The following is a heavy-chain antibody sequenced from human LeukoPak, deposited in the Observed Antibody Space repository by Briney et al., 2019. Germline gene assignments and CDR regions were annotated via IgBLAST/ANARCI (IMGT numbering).Heavy chain of an antibody. CDR1: GFSVSNYE. Sequence: GGSLRLSCVGSGFSVSNYEMNWVRQAPGKGLEWVSVIYSGGSTYYADSVKGRFTISRDNSKNTLYLQMNSLRAEDTAVYYCASATLVDAFDIWGQGTMVTVSS. CDR3: ASATLVDAFDI. D-gene: IGHD2/OR15-2a*01. V-gene: IGHV3-53*01. CDR2: IYSGGST. J-gene: IGHJ3*02.